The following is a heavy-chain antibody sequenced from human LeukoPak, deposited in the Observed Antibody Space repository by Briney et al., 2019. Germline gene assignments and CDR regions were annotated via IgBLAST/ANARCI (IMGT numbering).Heavy chain of an antibody. J-gene: IGHJ4*02. Sequence: SETLSLTCAVYGGSFSGYYWSWIRQPPGKGLEWIGEINHSGSTNYNPSLKSRVTISVDTSKNQFSLKLSSVTAADTAVYYCARGYCTNGVCYLFDYWGQGTLVTVSS. V-gene: IGHV4-34*01. CDR1: GGSFSGYY. D-gene: IGHD2-8*01. CDR3: ARGYCTNGVCYLFDY. CDR2: INHSGST.